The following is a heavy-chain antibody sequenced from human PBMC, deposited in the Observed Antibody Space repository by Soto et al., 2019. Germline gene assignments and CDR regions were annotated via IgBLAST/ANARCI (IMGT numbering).Heavy chain of an antibody. V-gene: IGHV1-69*01. D-gene: IGHD3-22*01. J-gene: IGHJ2*01. CDR1: EDTFRNYA. CDR3: ASTKYDSSAYYYWYLGL. Sequence: QVELVQSGAEVKKPGSSVKVSCQASEDTFRNYAISWVRQAPGQGLEWMGGIIPIFGTANYAQKFQGRVTSTSYASATTVYLELSSLRSEDTAVYYCASTKYDSSAYYYWYLGLWGRGTLVTVSS. CDR2: IIPIFGTA.